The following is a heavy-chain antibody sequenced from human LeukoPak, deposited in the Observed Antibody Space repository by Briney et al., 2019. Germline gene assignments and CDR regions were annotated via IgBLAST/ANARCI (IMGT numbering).Heavy chain of an antibody. CDR3: AKGWYSSGWYDPAYYYYGMDV. D-gene: IGHD6-19*01. V-gene: IGHV3-23*01. CDR1: GFTFSSCA. J-gene: IGHJ6*02. Sequence: GGSLRLSCAASGFTFSSCAMTWVRQAPGKGLEWVSTIISSGSMIFYADSVKGRFTISRDNSKNALYLQMNSLRAEDTAVYYCAKGWYSSGWYDPAYYYYGMDVWGQGTTVTVSS. CDR2: IISSGSMI.